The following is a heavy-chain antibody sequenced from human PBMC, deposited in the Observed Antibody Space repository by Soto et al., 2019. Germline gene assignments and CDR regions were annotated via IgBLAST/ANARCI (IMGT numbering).Heavy chain of an antibody. J-gene: IGHJ6*02. CDR3: ALQGFGEVGHYYYGMDV. CDR2: ISGSGGST. CDR1: GFTFSSYA. Sequence: EVQLLESGGGLVQPGGSLRLSCAASGFTFSSYAMSWVRQAPGKGLEWVSAISGSGGSTYYADSVKGRFTISRDNSKNTLYLQMNSLRAEDTAVYYCALQGFGEVGHYYYGMDVWGQGTTVTVSS. V-gene: IGHV3-23*01. D-gene: IGHD3-10*01.